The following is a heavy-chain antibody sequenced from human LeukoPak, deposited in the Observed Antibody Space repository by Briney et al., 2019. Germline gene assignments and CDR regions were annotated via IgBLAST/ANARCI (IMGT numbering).Heavy chain of an antibody. CDR1: GFTFSSYA. CDR2: MSGSGGST. J-gene: IGHJ4*02. CDR3: AKGTYSSSPRDY. V-gene: IGHV3-23*01. Sequence: PGGSLRLSCAASGFTFSSYAMTWVRQAPGKGLEWVSAMSGSGGSTYYEGSVKGRFTISRDNSKNTLYLQMNSLRAEDTAVYYCAKGTYSSSPRDYWGQGTLVTVSS. D-gene: IGHD6-6*01.